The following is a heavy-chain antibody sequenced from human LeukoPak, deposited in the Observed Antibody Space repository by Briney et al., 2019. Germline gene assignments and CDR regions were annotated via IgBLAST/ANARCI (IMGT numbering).Heavy chain of an antibody. Sequence: GGSLRLSCAASGFSVSSNYMSWVRQAPGKGLEWVSVIYTSGSTYYADSVKGRFTTSRDNSKNTLYLQMNSLRVEDTAVYYCARGGVFSSGFDPWGQGTLVTVSS. CDR2: IYTSGST. V-gene: IGHV3-66*01. J-gene: IGHJ5*02. CDR1: GFSVSSNY. CDR3: ARGGVFSSGFDP. D-gene: IGHD6-19*01.